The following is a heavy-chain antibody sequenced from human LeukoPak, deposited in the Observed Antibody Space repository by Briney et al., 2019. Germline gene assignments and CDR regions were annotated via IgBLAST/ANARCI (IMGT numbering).Heavy chain of an antibody. Sequence: SVKVSCKASGGTFSSYTISWVRQAPGQGLEWMGRIIPILGIANYAQKFQGRVTITADKSTSTAYMELSSLRSEDTAVYYCARQDYYDSSGYIDDYWGQGTLVTVSS. CDR1: GGTFSSYT. CDR3: ARQDYYDSSGYIDDY. CDR2: IIPILGIA. J-gene: IGHJ4*02. D-gene: IGHD3-22*01. V-gene: IGHV1-69*02.